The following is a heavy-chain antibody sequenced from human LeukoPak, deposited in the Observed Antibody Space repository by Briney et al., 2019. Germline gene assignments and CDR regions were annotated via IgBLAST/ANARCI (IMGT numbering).Heavy chain of an antibody. J-gene: IGHJ6*03. CDR2: INTGSTYM. D-gene: IGHD1-1*01. CDR3: ARVEATTGRNYPSYYMDV. Sequence: GGSLRLSCAASGFYFSGYSMNWVRQAPGKGLEWVSSINTGSTYMYYADSVKGRFTISRDNAKNSLHLQMYSLRAEDTAVYFCARVEATTGRNYPSYYMDVWGKGTTVTVSS. V-gene: IGHV3-21*01. CDR1: GFYFSGYS.